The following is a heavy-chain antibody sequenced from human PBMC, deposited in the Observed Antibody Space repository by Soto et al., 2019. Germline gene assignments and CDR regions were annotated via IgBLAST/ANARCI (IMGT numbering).Heavy chain of an antibody. J-gene: IGHJ4*02. CDR3: AKNAPGSGYLSDC. D-gene: IGHD3-22*01. CDR1: GFTFRNYD. V-gene: IGHV3-23*01. CDR2: ISGSGGGGGA. Sequence: PGGSLRLSCAASGFTFRNYDMRWVRQAPGKGLEWVATISGSGGGGGATYGDSAKARFTISRDNSKNTVYLQLNSLRAEDTAVYYCAKNAPGSGYLSDCWGQGTLVTVSS.